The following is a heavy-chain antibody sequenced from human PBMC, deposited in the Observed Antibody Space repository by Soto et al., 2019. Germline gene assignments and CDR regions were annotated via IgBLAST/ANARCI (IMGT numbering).Heavy chain of an antibody. V-gene: IGHV3-23*01. CDR1: GFTFSAYA. CDR3: AKFEGPPLEYWYLDF. Sequence: EVQLLESGGGLVQPGGSLRLSCAASGFTFSAYAMGWVRQAPGKGLEWVSTILGGGGATHYAGSVKGRFTISRDDSKHTLYAQINSPRAADTAVYYCAKFEGPPLEYWYLDFWGRGTLVTVSS. CDR2: ILGGGGAT. J-gene: IGHJ2*01. D-gene: IGHD1-1*01.